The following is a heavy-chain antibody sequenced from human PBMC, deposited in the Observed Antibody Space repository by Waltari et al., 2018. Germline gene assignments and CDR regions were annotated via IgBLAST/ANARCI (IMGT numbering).Heavy chain of an antibody. CDR3: AKGGDYVSDY. V-gene: IGHV3-23*01. D-gene: IGHD4-17*01. CDR2: ISGSGGST. Sequence: EVQLLESGGGLVQPGGSLRLSCAASGFTFSSYAMSWVRQAPGKGLEWVSAISGSGGSTCYAAAVKGRFTISRDNSKNTLYLQMNSLRAEDTAVYYCAKGGDYVSDYWGQGTLVTVSS. CDR1: GFTFSSYA. J-gene: IGHJ4*02.